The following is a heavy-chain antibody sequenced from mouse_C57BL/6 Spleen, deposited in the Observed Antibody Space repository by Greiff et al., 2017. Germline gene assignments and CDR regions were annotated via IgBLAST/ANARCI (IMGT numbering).Heavy chain of an antibody. CDR2: LYPGSGST. CDR1: GYTFTSYW. CDR3: AREEYGRSYWFAY. D-gene: IGHD1-1*01. Sequence: QVQLQQPGAELVKPGASVKMSCKASGYTFTSYWITWVKQRPGQGLEWIGDLYPGSGSTNYTEKFKSKATLTVDTSSSTAYMQLSSLTSEDSAFDYCAREEYGRSYWFAYWGQGTLVTVSA. J-gene: IGHJ3*01. V-gene: IGHV1-55*01.